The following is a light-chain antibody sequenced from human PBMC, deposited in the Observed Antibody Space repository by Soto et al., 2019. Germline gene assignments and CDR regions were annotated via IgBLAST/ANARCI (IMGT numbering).Light chain of an antibody. CDR2: EGS. CDR3: SSYASSTTPYV. V-gene: IGLV2-14*02. Sequence: QSALTQPASVSGSPRQSITISCTGTSSDVGSYNLVSWYQQHPGKAPKLMIYEGSKRPSGVSNRFSGSKSGNTASLTISGLQAEDEADYYCSSYASSTTPYVFGTGTKLTVL. J-gene: IGLJ1*01. CDR1: SSDVGSYNL.